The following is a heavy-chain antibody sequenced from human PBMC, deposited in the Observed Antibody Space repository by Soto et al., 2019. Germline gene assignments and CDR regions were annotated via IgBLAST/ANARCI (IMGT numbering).Heavy chain of an antibody. J-gene: IGHJ6*02. CDR1: GYTFTNYG. Sequence: QVPVVQSGDEVKKPGASVKVSCEASGYTFTNYGFSWVRQAPGQGLEWMGWISGYNGNTKYAEKFQGRVTMTTDTSTSTAHMELRSLRSDDTAVYYCAREGQAPYYYYGMDVWGQGTAVTVSS. CDR2: ISGYNGNT. V-gene: IGHV1-18*01. CDR3: AREGQAPYYYYGMDV.